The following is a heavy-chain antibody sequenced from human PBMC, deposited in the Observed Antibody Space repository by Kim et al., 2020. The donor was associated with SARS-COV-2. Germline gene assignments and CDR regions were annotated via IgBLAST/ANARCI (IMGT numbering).Heavy chain of an antibody. CDR3: ATEARFGELFFDC. J-gene: IGHJ4*02. Sequence: NYEQHVKGSVTITADEAKNNAYMELSSLRSEDTAIYFCATEARFGELFFDCWGQGTLVTVSS. D-gene: IGHD3-10*01. V-gene: IGHV1-69*01.